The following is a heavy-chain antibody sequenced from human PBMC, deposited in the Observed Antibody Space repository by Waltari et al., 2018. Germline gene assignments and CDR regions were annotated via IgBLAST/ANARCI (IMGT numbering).Heavy chain of an antibody. J-gene: IGHJ4*02. CDR2: IWYDGIGK. CDR3: ATTSGTNWHLNY. CDR1: GLTFSNFG. Sequence: QVQVVESGEGAVQPGRSLSLSVGVSGLTFSNFGMHWVRQSPGKGLEWVAIIWYDGIGKYYADSVKGRFTISRDNSKNSLYLQMNSLRAEDTAVYYCATTSGTNWHLNYWGQGTLVTVSS. D-gene: IGHD1-1*01. V-gene: IGHV3-33*01.